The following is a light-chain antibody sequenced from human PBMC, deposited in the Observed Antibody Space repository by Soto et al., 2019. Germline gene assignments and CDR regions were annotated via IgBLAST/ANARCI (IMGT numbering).Light chain of an antibody. CDR2: DAS. V-gene: IGKV3-11*01. CDR1: QSVSSY. CDR3: QQRSNWPLT. J-gene: IGKJ4*01. Sequence: EIVLTQSPATLSLSPGERATLSCRASQSVSSYLAWYQQRPGQAPRLLMYDASNRATGIPARFSGSGSGTDFTLTISSLEPEDFPLYYCQQRSNWPLTFGGGTKVEF.